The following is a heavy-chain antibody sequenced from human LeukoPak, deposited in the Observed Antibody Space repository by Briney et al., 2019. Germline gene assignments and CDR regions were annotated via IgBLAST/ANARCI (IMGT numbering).Heavy chain of an antibody. CDR3: ARAGGPNYYESSGYLDY. CDR1: GYIFTGYY. D-gene: IGHD3-22*01. V-gene: IGHV1-2*02. Sequence: GASVKVSCKASGYIFTGYYIHWVRQDPGQGLDWLGWINPNSGGTNYAQKFQGRVTVTRDTSISTGHMELSRLRSDDTAVYYCARAGGPNYYESSGYLDYWGQGTLVTVSS. J-gene: IGHJ4*02. CDR2: INPNSGGT.